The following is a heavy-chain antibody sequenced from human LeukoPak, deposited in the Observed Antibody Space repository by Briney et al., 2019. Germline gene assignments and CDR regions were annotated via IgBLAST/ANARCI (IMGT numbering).Heavy chain of an antibody. Sequence: GESLKISCKGSGYSFTSYWIGWVRQMPGKGLEWMGIIYPGDSDTRYSPSFQGQVTISADKSISTAYLQWSSLKASDTAMYYCAGKPGYWSGGGCYSAFMDYWGQGTRVTVSS. V-gene: IGHV5-51*01. CDR2: IYPGDSDT. J-gene: IGHJ4*02. CDR1: GYSFTSYW. CDR3: AGKPGYWSGGGCYSAFMDY. D-gene: IGHD2-15*01.